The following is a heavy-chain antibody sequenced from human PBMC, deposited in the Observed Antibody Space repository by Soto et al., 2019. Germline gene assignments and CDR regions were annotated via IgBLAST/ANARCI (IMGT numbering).Heavy chain of an antibody. V-gene: IGHV3-15*01. CDR2: VKSKTDGGTT. CDR3: TTDKRYCSNTSCPSILSH. Sequence: GGALRLSCAASEFTFSNAWMSWVRQAPGKGLEWVGRVKSKTDGGTTDYGAPVKGRFTISRDDSKNTLYLQMDSLKTEDTAVYYCTTDKRYCSNTSCPSILSHWGQGTLVTVSS. J-gene: IGHJ4*02. CDR1: EFTFSNAW. D-gene: IGHD2-2*01.